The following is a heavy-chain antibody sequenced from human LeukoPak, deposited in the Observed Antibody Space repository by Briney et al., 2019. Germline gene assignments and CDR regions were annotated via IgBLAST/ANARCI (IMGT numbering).Heavy chain of an antibody. CDR3: ARDAIY. Sequence: LRLSCAASGFTFSSYSMNWVRQPPGKGLEWIGYIYYSGSTYYNPSLKSRVTISVDTSKNQFSLKLSSVTAADTAVYYCARDAIYWGQGTLVTVSS. CDR2: IYYSGST. V-gene: IGHV4-30-4*08. J-gene: IGHJ4*02. CDR1: GFTFSSYS.